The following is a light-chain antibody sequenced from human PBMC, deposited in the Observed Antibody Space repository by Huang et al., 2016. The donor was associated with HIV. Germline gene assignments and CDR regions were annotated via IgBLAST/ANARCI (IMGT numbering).Light chain of an antibody. CDR2: WAA. CDR1: RTVLYTSNNKNC. Sequence: DIVMTQSPDSLTVSLGERATINCRSSRTVLYTSNNKNCLSWYQKKPGQPPRLLIYWAATRESGVPDRFSGSGSGTVFTLTISSLQAEDVAVYYCQQYYSFPYAFGQGTKLEIK. CDR3: QQYYSFPYA. V-gene: IGKV4-1*01. J-gene: IGKJ2*01.